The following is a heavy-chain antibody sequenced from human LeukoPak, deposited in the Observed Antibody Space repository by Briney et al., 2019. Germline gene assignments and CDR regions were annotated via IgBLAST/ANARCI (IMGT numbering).Heavy chain of an antibody. J-gene: IGHJ6*03. Sequence: GGSLRLSCAASGFTFSSYATSWVRQAPGKGLEWVSAISGSGGSTYYADSVKGRFTISRDNSKNTLYLQMNSLRAEDTAVYYCAKGEYSSSSGYYYYMDVWGKGTTVTVSS. V-gene: IGHV3-23*01. CDR2: ISGSGGST. CDR3: AKGEYSSSSGYYYYMDV. CDR1: GFTFSSYA. D-gene: IGHD6-6*01.